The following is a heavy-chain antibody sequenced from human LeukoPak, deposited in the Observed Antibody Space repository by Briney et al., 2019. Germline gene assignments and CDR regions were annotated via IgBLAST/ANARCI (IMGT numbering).Heavy chain of an antibody. CDR3: RRTDSLVAFDI. CDR1: AGSSSSYY. CDR2: IYYSGST. J-gene: IGHJ3*02. D-gene: IGHD2-8*02. V-gene: IGHV4-59*08. Sequence: SETLSLTCTVSAGSSSSYYWNWIRQAPGQGLEGIGYIYYSGSTNYKTSLKSRLTITVNTSNTPFSLKRSSVSDATPDLYCSRRTDSLVAFDIWGQGTMVTVSS.